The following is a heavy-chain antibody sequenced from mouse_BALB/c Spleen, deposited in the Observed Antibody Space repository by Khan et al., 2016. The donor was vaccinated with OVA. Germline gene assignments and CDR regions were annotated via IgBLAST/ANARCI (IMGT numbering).Heavy chain of an antibody. CDR1: GYSITSDYA. CDR2: ISYSGRT. J-gene: IGHJ2*01. Sequence: VQLQQSGPGLVKPSQSLSLTCTVTGYSITSDYAWNWIRQFPGNKLEWMGYISYSGRTSYNPSLQSRISITRNTSKNQFFLQLNSVTTEDTATYYCARSVTITTVVATDFDSWGQGTTLTVSS. CDR3: ARSVTITTVVATDFDS. V-gene: IGHV3-2*02. D-gene: IGHD1-1*01.